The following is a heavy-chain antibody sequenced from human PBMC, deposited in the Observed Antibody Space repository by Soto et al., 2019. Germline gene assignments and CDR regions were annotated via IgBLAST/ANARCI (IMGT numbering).Heavy chain of an antibody. CDR2: IIPIFGTA. J-gene: IGHJ6*02. D-gene: IGHD6-19*01. Sequence: QVQLVQSGAEVKKPGSSVKVSCKASGGTFSSYAISWVRQAPGQGLEWMGGIIPIFGTANYAQKFQGRVTITADESTRTAYMALSSLRSEDTAVYYCARVTIAVAGTMGYYYYYGMDVWGQGTTVTVSS. CDR3: ARVTIAVAGTMGYYYYYGMDV. CDR1: GGTFSSYA. V-gene: IGHV1-69*01.